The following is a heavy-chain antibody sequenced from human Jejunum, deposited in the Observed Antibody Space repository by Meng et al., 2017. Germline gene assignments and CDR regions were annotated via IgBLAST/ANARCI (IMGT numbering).Heavy chain of an antibody. CDR3: ARAIRERYFDS. D-gene: IGHD1-14*01. V-gene: IGHV4-4*02. CDR1: GVSTTAPFY. Sequence: QWHMKERGPGLVKPSGTPSLTCTVSGVSTTAPFYWTWILQAPGKGLEWIGEVWPSGATYYNPSLSSRITISIDTSNNQFSLEVAFLTAADTAVYYCARAIRERYFDSWGQGTLVTVSS. J-gene: IGHJ4*02. CDR2: VWPSGAT.